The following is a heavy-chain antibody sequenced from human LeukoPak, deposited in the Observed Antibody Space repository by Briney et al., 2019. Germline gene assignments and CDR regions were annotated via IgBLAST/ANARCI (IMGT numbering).Heavy chain of an antibody. CDR1: GDSISSSNCY. CDR3: ARAITIFGVVIGKTTGWDY. CDR2: IYFSGGT. D-gene: IGHD3-3*01. V-gene: IGHV4-39*07. Sequence: SETLSLTCTVSGDSISSSNCYWGWIRQPPGKGLEWIGSIYFSGGTYYNASLKSRVTISVDTSKNQFSLKLSSVTATDTAVYYCARAITIFGVVIGKTTGWDYWGQGTLVTVSS. J-gene: IGHJ4*02.